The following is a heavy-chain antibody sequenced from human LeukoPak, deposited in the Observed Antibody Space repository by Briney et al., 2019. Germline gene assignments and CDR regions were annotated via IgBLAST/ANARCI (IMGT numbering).Heavy chain of an antibody. CDR3: AKGGILTGSPLDY. Sequence: GGSLRLSCAASGFTFSSYSMNWVRQAPGKGLEWVSSISSSSSYIYYADSVKGRFTISRDNSKNTLYLQMNSLRAEDTAVYYCAKGGILTGSPLDYWGQGTLVTVSS. V-gene: IGHV3-21*01. J-gene: IGHJ4*02. CDR1: GFTFSSYS. D-gene: IGHD3-9*01. CDR2: ISSSSSYI.